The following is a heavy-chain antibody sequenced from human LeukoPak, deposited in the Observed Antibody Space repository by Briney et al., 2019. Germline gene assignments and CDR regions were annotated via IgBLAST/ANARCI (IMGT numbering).Heavy chain of an antibody. CDR1: GDSFTRHY. Sequence: SETLSLTCAVSGDSFTRHYWSWIRQPPGQGLEWIGEINHNARTNYNPSLENRVSMSVDTSKTHFSLKLNSVTAADTAVYCCARGRVRFGEVERRNWLDAWGQGTLVTVSS. D-gene: IGHD3-10*01. J-gene: IGHJ5*02. CDR3: ARGRVRFGEVERRNWLDA. V-gene: IGHV4-34*01. CDR2: INHNART.